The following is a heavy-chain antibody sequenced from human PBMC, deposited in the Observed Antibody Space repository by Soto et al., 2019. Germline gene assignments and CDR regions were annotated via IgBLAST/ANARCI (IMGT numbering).Heavy chain of an antibody. CDR2: ISAYNGNT. D-gene: IGHD3-22*01. J-gene: IGHJ4*02. V-gene: IGHV1-18*01. Sequence: ASVKVSCKASGYTFTSYGMSWVRQAPGQGLEWMGWISAYNGNTNYAQKLQGRVTMTTDTSTSTAYMELRSLRSDDTAVYYCASHYYDSSGYYHGPFDYWGQGTLVTVSS. CDR1: GYTFTSYG. CDR3: ASHYYDSSGYYHGPFDY.